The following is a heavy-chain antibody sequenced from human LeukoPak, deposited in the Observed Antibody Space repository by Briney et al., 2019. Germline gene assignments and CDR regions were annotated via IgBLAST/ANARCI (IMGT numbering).Heavy chain of an antibody. CDR1: GFTFSSYG. J-gene: IGHJ3*02. Sequence: SGGSLRLSCAASGFTFSSYGMHWVRQAPGKGLEWVAVISYDGSNKYYADSVKGRFTISRDNSKNTLYLQMNSLRAEDTAVYYCAKDTSIAVAANDAFDIWGQGTMVTVSS. D-gene: IGHD6-19*01. V-gene: IGHV3-30*18. CDR2: ISYDGSNK. CDR3: AKDTSIAVAANDAFDI.